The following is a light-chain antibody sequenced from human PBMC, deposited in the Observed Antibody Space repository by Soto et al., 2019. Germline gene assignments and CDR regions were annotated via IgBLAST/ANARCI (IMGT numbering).Light chain of an antibody. Sequence: QPVLTQSPSASASLGASVKLTCTLSSGHSDYAIAWHQQQPEKGPRYLMRVNSDGSHTKGDGIPDRFSGSSSGAERYLTVSSLQSEDEADYYCQTWDTGIGVFGGGTKVTVL. CDR1: SGHSDYA. V-gene: IGLV4-69*01. J-gene: IGLJ3*02. CDR2: VNSDGSH. CDR3: QTWDTGIGV.